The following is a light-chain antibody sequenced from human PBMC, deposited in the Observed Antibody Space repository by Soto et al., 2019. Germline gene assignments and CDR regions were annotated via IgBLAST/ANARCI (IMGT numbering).Light chain of an antibody. CDR3: QQTYNLPPT. J-gene: IGKJ4*01. Sequence: DIQLTQSPSSLSASVGDRVSITCRTSQTISNYLNWYHHRPGQAHKLLIYSTSNLQGGVPSRFSGGGAGTEFTLTISSLQPEDFGSYSCQQTYNLPPTFGGGTRVQIK. CDR1: QTISNY. V-gene: IGKV1-39*01. CDR2: STS.